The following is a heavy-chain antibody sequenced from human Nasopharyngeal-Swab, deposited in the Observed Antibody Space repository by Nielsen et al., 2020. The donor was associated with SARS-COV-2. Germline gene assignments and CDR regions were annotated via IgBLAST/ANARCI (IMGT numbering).Heavy chain of an antibody. CDR2: IKTDGSAK. CDR3: TRGDPDY. J-gene: IGHJ4*02. V-gene: IGHV3-7*01. CDR1: GFNLNRYW. Sequence: GGSLRLSCAASGFNLNRYWMQWVRQAPGKGLEWVANIKTDGSAKYYVDSVKGRFTISRDNAGNSLYLQMNSLRAEDTAVYYCTRGDPDYWGQGTLVTVSS.